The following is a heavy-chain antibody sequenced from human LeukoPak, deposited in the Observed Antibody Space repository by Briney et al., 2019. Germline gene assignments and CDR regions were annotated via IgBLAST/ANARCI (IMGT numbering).Heavy chain of an antibody. CDR2: ISYDGSNK. J-gene: IGHJ4*02. Sequence: PGGSLRLSCAASGFTFSSYGMHWVRQAPGKGLEWVAVISYDGSNKYYADSEKGRFTISRDNSKNTLYLQMNSLRAEDTAVYYCESSGWYEQFDYWGQGTLVTVSS. CDR1: GFTFSSYG. CDR3: ESSGWYEQFDY. V-gene: IGHV3-30*03. D-gene: IGHD6-19*01.